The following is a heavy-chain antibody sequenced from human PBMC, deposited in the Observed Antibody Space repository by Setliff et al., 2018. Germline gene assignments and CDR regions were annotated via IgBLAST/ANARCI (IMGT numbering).Heavy chain of an antibody. V-gene: IGHV4-38-2*02. J-gene: IGHJ5*02. CDR2: IYDSETT. CDR3: ARDRWGLNWFDP. CDR1: GDSISRNYY. D-gene: IGHD3-16*01. Sequence: PSETLSLTCTVSGDSISRNYYWGWIRQPPGKGLEWIGSIYDSETTYYNPSLSGRVTISVDTSKKEISLKVTSVTAADTAVYYCARDRWGLNWFDPWGQGALVTVS.